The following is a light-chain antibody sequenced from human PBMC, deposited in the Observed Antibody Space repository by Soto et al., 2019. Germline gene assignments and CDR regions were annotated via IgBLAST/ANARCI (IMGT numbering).Light chain of an antibody. J-gene: IGKJ1*01. CDR1: QSINTW. CDR3: QQYQTYSRT. CDR2: DAS. V-gene: IGKV1-5*01. Sequence: DIQMTQSPSTVSASVGDRITITCRASQSINTWLAWYRQRPGEAPQLLIYDASTLAMGVPSRFSGSGSGTDFTLSISRLQPDDFAPFYCQQYQTYSRTFGRGTKVEVK.